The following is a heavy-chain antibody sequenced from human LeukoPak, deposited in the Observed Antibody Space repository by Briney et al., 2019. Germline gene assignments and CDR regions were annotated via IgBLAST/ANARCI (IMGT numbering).Heavy chain of an antibody. V-gene: IGHV3-21*01. J-gene: IGHJ4*01. D-gene: IGHD1-1*01. CDR3: ARDWGTPDY. CDR2: ISSSSSFI. Sequence: GGSLRLSCAASGFTFSSYSMNWVRQAPGKGPEWVSSISSSSSFIYYADSVKGRFSISRDNAKNSLYLQLSSLRAEDSAVYYCARDWGTPDYWGQGTLVTVSS. CDR1: GFTFSSYS.